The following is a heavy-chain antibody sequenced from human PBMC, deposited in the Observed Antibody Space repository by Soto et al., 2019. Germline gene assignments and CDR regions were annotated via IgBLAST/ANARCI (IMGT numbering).Heavy chain of an antibody. J-gene: IGHJ5*02. D-gene: IGHD6-13*01. CDR3: AHGAFAGSSWYGPWFDP. V-gene: IGHV2-5*02. CDR2: IYWDDDK. CDR1: GFSLSTSGVG. Sequence: SGPTLVNPTQTLTLTCTFSGFSLSTSGVGVGWIRQPPGKPLEWLALIYWDDDKRYSPSLKSRLTITKDTSKNQVVLTMTNMDPVDTATYYCAHGAFAGSSWYGPWFDPWGQGTLVTVSS.